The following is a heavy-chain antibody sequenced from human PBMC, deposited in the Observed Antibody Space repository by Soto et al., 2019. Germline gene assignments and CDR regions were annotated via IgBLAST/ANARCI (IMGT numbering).Heavy chain of an antibody. V-gene: IGHV3-30*18. CDR1: GFTFSSYG. D-gene: IGHD6-19*01. Sequence: QVQLVESGGGVVQPGRSLRLSCAASGFTFSSYGMHWVRQAPGKGLEWVAVISYDGSNKYYADSVKGRFTISRDNSKNTLYLQMNSLRAEDTAVYYCAKEDRQYSSGWPYYYYYYGMDVWGQGTTVTVSS. CDR3: AKEDRQYSSGWPYYYYYYGMDV. CDR2: ISYDGSNK. J-gene: IGHJ6*02.